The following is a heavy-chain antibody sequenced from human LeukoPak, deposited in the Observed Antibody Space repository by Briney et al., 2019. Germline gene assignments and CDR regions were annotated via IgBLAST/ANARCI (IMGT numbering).Heavy chain of an antibody. Sequence: GGSLRLSCAASGFTFSSYAMSWVRQAPGKGLEWVSAISGSGGSTYYADSVKGRFTISRDNSKNTLYLQMDSLRAEDTAVYYCAKDLTDTAMVTYYYYYMDVWGKGTTVTVSS. D-gene: IGHD5-18*01. J-gene: IGHJ6*03. CDR3: AKDLTDTAMVTYYYYYMDV. CDR2: ISGSGGST. CDR1: GFTFSSYA. V-gene: IGHV3-23*01.